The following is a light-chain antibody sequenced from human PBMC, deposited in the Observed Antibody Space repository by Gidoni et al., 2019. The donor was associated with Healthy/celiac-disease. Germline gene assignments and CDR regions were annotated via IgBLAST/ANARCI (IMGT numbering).Light chain of an antibody. CDR1: QSVSSY. J-gene: IGKJ4*01. CDR3: QQRSNWPAT. Sequence: EIVLTQSPATLSLSPGERATLSCRASQSVSSYLAWYQQKPGQARRLLIYDASNRATGIPARFSGSGSGTDFTLTISSLEPEDFAVYYCQQRSNWPATFXGXTKVEIK. CDR2: DAS. V-gene: IGKV3-11*01.